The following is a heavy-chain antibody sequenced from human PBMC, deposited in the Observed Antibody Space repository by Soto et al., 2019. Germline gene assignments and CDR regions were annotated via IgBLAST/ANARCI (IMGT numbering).Heavy chain of an antibody. CDR1: GFTFSNHY. Sequence: QVHLLQSGAEVKKPGASVKVSCLASGFTFSNHYIHWVRQAPGQGLEWMGFISPSGGGTTYAQRLRERGTVTRGTATNTVGGELGGRKGGDRAGGGCAGGGATGETSEDFFYSGMDVWGQGTTLTVSS. CDR3: AGGGATGETSEDFFYSGMDV. V-gene: IGHV1-46*04. J-gene: IGHJ6*02. D-gene: IGHD3-10*01. CDR2: ISPSGGGT.